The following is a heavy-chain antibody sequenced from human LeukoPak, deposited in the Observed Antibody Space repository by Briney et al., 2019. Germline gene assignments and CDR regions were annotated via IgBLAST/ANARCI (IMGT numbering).Heavy chain of an antibody. J-gene: IGHJ4*02. CDR2: ISGSGGST. Sequence: GGSLRLSCAASGFTFSSYAMSWVRQAPGKGLEWVSAISGSGGSTYYADSVKGRFTISRDNSKNTLYLQMNSLRAEDTAVYYCAKGPVRIQLWLVDYWAREPWSPSPQ. CDR1: GFTFSSYA. CDR3: AKGPVRIQLWLVDY. D-gene: IGHD5-18*01. V-gene: IGHV3-23*01.